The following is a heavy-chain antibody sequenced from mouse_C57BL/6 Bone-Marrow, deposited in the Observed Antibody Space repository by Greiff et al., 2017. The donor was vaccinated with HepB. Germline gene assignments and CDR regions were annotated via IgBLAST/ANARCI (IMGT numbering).Heavy chain of an antibody. Sequence: QVQLQQPGAELVKPGASVKMSCKASGYTFTSYWITWVKQRPGQGLEWIGDIYPGSGSTNYNEKFKSKATLTVDTSSSTAYMQLSSLTSEDSAVYYCASSDGFLTSVCYWGQRTLVTFPA. V-gene: IGHV1-55*01. CDR2: IYPGSGST. CDR1: GYTFTSYW. CDR3: ASSDGFLTSVCY. J-gene: IGHJ3*01. D-gene: IGHD2-3*01.